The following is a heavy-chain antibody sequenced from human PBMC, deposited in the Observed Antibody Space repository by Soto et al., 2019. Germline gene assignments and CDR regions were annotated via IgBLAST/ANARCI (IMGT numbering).Heavy chain of an antibody. J-gene: IGHJ4*02. CDR1: GYTFTDYG. CDR3: ARERGGYKHYDY. Sequence: QVQLVQSGAEVKKPGASVRVSCKSSGYTFTDYGITWVRQAPGQGLEWMGWINTYKGNINYAQRLQGRVTMTTDTSTSTAYMELRSLTSDDTAVYYCARERGGYKHYDYWGQGDLVPVSS. V-gene: IGHV1-18*01. CDR2: INTYKGNI. D-gene: IGHD1-26*01.